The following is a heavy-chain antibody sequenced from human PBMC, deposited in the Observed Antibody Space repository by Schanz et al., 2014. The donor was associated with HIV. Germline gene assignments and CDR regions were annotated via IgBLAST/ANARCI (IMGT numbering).Heavy chain of an antibody. Sequence: VQLLESGGGLVQPGGSLRLSCAVSGFTFSNYAMHWVRQAPGKGLEWVAVISYDGSNKYYADSVKGRFTISRDNSKNTLYLQMNRLRAEDTAVYYCAKVARWDYYGMDVWGPGTTVTVSS. J-gene: IGHJ6*02. CDR1: GFTFSNYA. V-gene: IGHV3-30-3*01. CDR2: ISYDGSNK. CDR3: AKVARWDYYGMDV.